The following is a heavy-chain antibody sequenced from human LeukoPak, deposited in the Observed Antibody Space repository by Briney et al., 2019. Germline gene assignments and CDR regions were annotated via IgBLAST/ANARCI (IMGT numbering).Heavy chain of an antibody. V-gene: IGHV4-34*01. Sequence: PSETLSLTCAVYGGSFSGYYWSWIRQPPGKGLEWIGEINHSGSTNYNPSLKSRVTISVDTSKNQFPLKLSSVTAADTAVYYCARGPQEGTGYNWFDPWGQGTLVTVSS. CDR1: GGSFSGYY. CDR3: ARGPQEGTGYNWFDP. CDR2: INHSGST. J-gene: IGHJ5*02. D-gene: IGHD1-1*01.